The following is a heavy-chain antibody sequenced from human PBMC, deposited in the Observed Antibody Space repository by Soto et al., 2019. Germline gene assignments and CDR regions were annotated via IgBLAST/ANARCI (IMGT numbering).Heavy chain of an antibody. J-gene: IGHJ6*02. Sequence: HSETPSLTCTVCVGSISSGPYSWGWIRQPPGKGLEWIGTFYYSGSTYYNPSLESRVTISVDTSKNQFSLKVSSVTAADTAVYYCARLGGYCTITSCYGYYGMDVWGQGTTVTVSS. CDR1: VGSISSGPYS. CDR3: ARLGGYCTITSCYGYYGMDV. D-gene: IGHD2-2*01. V-gene: IGHV4-39*01. CDR2: FYYSGST.